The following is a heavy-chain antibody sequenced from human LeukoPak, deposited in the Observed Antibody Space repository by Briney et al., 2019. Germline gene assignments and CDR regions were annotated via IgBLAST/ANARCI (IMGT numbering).Heavy chain of an antibody. Sequence: HPGGSLRLSCAASGFTFSGYAMTWVRQAPGKGLEWVSTISGSGSSTYYADSMKGRFTISRDNSNNTLYLQMNSLRAEDTAVYYCAKGRCFGEHYFDSWGQGTLVTVSS. D-gene: IGHD3-10*01. CDR2: ISGSGSST. J-gene: IGHJ4*02. CDR3: AKGRCFGEHYFDS. V-gene: IGHV3-23*01. CDR1: GFTFSGYA.